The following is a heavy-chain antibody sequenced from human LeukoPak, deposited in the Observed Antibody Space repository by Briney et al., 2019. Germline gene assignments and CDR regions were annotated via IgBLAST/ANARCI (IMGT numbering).Heavy chain of an antibody. CDR2: ISGGSA. CDR1: GFTFSSYA. D-gene: IGHD3-3*01. Sequence: GGSLRLSCAASGFTFSSYAMSWVRQAPGKGLEWVSAISGGSADYTDSVKGRFSISIDNSKNTLYLQMNSLRAEDTAVYYCAKDRSSRYDFWSGSFSHYYYYYMDVWGKGTTVTVSS. J-gene: IGHJ6*03. CDR3: AKDRSSRYDFWSGSFSHYYYYYMDV. V-gene: IGHV3-23*01.